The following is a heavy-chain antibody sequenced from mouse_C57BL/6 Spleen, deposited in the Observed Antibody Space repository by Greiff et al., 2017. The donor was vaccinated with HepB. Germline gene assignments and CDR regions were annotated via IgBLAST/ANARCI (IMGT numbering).Heavy chain of an antibody. CDR1: GYTFTSYT. CDR2: INPSSGYT. D-gene: IGHD4-1*01. J-gene: IGHJ4*01. CDR3: AKLTGTDYYAMDY. Sequence: QVQLKQSGAELARPGASVKMSCKASGYTFTSYTMHWVKQRPGQGLEWIGYINPSSGYTKYNQKFKDKATLTADKSSSTAYMQLSSLTSEDSAVYYCAKLTGTDYYAMDYWGQGTSVTVSS. V-gene: IGHV1-4*01.